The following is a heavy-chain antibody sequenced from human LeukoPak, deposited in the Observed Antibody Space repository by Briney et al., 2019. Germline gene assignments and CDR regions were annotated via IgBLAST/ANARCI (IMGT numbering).Heavy chain of an antibody. D-gene: IGHD5-18*01. CDR3: ARGGYSYGIDY. CDR1: GFTVSGNY. Sequence: GGSLRLSCAVSGFTVSGNYMSWVRQAPGKGLEWVSLIYSGGTTYYADSVKGRFTISRDNSKNTLYLQMNSLRAEDTALYYCARGGYSYGIDYWGQGTLVTVSS. CDR2: IYSGGTT. V-gene: IGHV3-53*01. J-gene: IGHJ4*02.